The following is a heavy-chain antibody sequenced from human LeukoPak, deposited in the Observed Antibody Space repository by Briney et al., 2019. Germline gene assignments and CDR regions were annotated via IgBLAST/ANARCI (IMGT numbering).Heavy chain of an antibody. CDR1: GGSISSYY. V-gene: IGHV4-59*01. J-gene: IGHJ4*02. D-gene: IGHD4-17*01. CDR3: ARAAYAVDY. CDR2: IYYSGST. Sequence: SETLSLTCTVSGGSISSYYWSWIRQPPGKGLEWIGYIYYSGSTNYNPSLKSRVTISVDTSKNQFSLKLSSVTAADTAVYYCARAAYAVDYWGQGTLVTVSS.